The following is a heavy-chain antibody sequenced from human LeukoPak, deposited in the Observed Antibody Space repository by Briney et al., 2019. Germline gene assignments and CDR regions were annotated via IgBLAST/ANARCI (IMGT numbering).Heavy chain of an antibody. V-gene: IGHV4-59*01. CDR1: GGSISSYY. D-gene: IGHD3-3*01. CDR3: ARRRSLSAGMDV. Sequence: PSETLSLTCTVSGGSISSYYWSWIRQPPGKGLEWIGYIYYSGSTNYNPSLKSRVTISVDTSKNQFSLKLSSVTAADTAVYYCARRRSLSAGMDVWGQGTTVTVSS. CDR2: IYYSGST. J-gene: IGHJ6*02.